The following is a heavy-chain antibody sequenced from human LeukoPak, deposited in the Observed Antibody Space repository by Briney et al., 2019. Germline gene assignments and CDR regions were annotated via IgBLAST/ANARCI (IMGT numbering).Heavy chain of an antibody. Sequence: PSETLSLTCAIYGGSFSGYYWSWIRQPPGKGLEWIGEINHSGSTNYNPSLKSRITISVDTSKNQFSLKLSSVTAADTAVYYCARSYYYGSGSPYYYYYYMDVWGKGTTVTISS. V-gene: IGHV4-34*01. CDR3: ARSYYYGSGSPYYYYYYMDV. J-gene: IGHJ6*03. D-gene: IGHD3-10*01. CDR2: INHSGST. CDR1: GGSFSGYY.